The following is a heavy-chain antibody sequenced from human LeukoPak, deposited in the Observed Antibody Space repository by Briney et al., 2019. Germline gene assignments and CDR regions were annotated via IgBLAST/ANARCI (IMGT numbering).Heavy chain of an antibody. CDR3: AKRSDYGGNGNYFDY. CDR1: GFAFSSQD. J-gene: IGHJ4*02. Sequence: GGSLRLSCAASGFAFSSQDMGWVRQAPRKGLEWVSATSSRGGSTFYADSVKGRFTISRDSSKNTLYLQMNSLRAEDTAVYYCAKRSDYGGNGNYFDYWGQGALVTVSS. V-gene: IGHV3-23*01. CDR2: TSSRGGST. D-gene: IGHD4-23*01.